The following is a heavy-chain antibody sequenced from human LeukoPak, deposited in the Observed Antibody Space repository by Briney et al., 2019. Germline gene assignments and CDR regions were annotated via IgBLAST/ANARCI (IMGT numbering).Heavy chain of an antibody. CDR3: ARDSSGDNTYVRFGY. D-gene: IGHD3-10*01. Sequence: SQTLSLTCTVSGGSISSGSYYWSWVRQPAGKGLGWIGRIYTSGSTNYHPSLKSRVTISVDASKDQFSLKLSSVTAADTAVYYCARDSSGDNTYVRFGYWGQGTLVTVSS. CDR1: GGSISSGSYY. J-gene: IGHJ4*02. V-gene: IGHV4-61*02. CDR2: IYTSGST.